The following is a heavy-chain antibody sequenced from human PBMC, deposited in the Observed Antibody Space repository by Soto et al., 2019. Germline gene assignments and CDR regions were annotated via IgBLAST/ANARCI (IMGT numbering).Heavy chain of an antibody. J-gene: IGHJ4*02. CDR2: IWPADSDT. Sequence: EVQLVQSGAEVKKPGESLKISCKASGYDFARQWIGWVRQLPVKDFEWMGIIWPADSDTRYNPPFEDQVTIPADQSITTADLQWRSLKSSDTAIYYCASGSRDCSGGSCYSHGGQGTLVTVSS. CDR1: GYDFARQW. D-gene: IGHD2-15*01. CDR3: ASGSRDCSGGSCYSH. V-gene: IGHV5-51*01.